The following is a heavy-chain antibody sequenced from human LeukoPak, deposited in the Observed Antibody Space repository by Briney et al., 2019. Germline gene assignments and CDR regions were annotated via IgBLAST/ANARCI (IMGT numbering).Heavy chain of an antibody. Sequence: ASETLSLTCAVYGGSFSGYYWSWIRQPPGKGLEWIGEINHSGSTNYNPSLKSRVTISVDTSKNQFSLKLSSVTAADTAVYYCARGGAVVVVATNQGPFDYWGQGTLVTVSS. V-gene: IGHV4-34*01. CDR2: INHSGST. D-gene: IGHD2-15*01. CDR1: GGSFSGYY. J-gene: IGHJ4*02. CDR3: ARGGAVVVVATNQGPFDY.